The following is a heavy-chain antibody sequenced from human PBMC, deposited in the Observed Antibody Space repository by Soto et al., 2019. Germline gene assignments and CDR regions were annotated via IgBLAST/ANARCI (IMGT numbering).Heavy chain of an antibody. Sequence: SETLSLTCTVSGGSIRSSSYYWGWIRQPPGKGLEWIGSIYYSGSTYYNPSLKSRVTISIDTSKNQFSLKLNSVTAADRAVYYCASPRTGITGTPEHPLYYSLDVCGQGTTVSLSS. D-gene: IGHD1-7*01. CDR3: ASPRTGITGTPEHPLYYSLDV. J-gene: IGHJ6*02. CDR1: GGSIRSSSYY. V-gene: IGHV4-39*01. CDR2: IYYSGST.